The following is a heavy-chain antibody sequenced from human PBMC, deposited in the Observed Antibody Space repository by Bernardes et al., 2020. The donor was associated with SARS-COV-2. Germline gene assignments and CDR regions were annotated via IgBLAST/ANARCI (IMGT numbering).Heavy chain of an antibody. V-gene: IGHV3-7*04. CDR1: GFTFSTYW. CDR3: ARIASYSSGWYSFRVPDYYFDY. D-gene: IGHD6-19*01. J-gene: IGHJ4*02. Sequence: GGSLRLSCAASGFTFSTYWMSWVRQAPGKGLEWVANIKQDGVEKYYVDSVKGRFTISRDNAKNSLYLQMNSLRAEDTAVYYCARIASYSSGWYSFRVPDYYFDYWGQGTLVTVSS. CDR2: IKQDGVEK.